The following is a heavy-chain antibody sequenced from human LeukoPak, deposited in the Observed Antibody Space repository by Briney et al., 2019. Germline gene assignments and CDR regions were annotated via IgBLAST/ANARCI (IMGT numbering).Heavy chain of an antibody. CDR1: GGSFSDYY. CDR3: ARLATSYYYGSGRKGPGSYYYYMDV. D-gene: IGHD3-10*01. V-gene: IGHV4-34*01. Sequence: PSETLSLTCAVYGGSFSDYYWSWIRQPPGKGLEWIGEINHSGSTNYNPSLKSRVTISVDTSKNQFSLKLSSVTAADTAVYYCARLATSYYYGSGRKGPGSYYYYMDVWGKGTTVTISS. J-gene: IGHJ6*03. CDR2: INHSGST.